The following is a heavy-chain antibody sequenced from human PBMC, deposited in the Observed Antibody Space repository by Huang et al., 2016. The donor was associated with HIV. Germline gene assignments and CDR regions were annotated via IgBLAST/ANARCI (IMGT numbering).Heavy chain of an antibody. CDR3: ARQGLWLPPTDPFDY. CDR2: IYPGASDT. Sequence: EVHLVQSGAEVKEPGESLKISCQASGYHFDSYWVGWVRQMPGKGLEWMGVIYPGASDTRYDPSFQGQVTISADRSINTAYLQWSSLKASDTAIYFCARQGLWLPPTDPFDYWGQGTPVTVSA. J-gene: IGHJ4*02. V-gene: IGHV5-51*01. CDR1: GYHFDSYW. D-gene: IGHD3-10*01.